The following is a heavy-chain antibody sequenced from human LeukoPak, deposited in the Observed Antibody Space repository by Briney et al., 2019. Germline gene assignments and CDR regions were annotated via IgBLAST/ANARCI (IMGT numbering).Heavy chain of an antibody. J-gene: IGHJ5*02. CDR3: ARASPMESVVGATGWFDP. CDR1: GGSFSGYY. D-gene: IGHD1-26*01. CDR2: INHSGST. Sequence: SETLSLTCAVYGGSFSGYYWSWICQPPGKGLEWIGEINHSGSTNYNPSLKSRVTISVDTSKNQFSLKLSSVTAADTAVYYCARASPMESVVGATGWFDPWGQGTLVTVSS. V-gene: IGHV4-34*01.